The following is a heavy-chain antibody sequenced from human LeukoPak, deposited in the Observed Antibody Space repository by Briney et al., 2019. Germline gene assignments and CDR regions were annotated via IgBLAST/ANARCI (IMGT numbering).Heavy chain of an antibody. CDR1: GGSISSSSYY. D-gene: IGHD3-9*01. V-gene: IGHV4-39*01. Sequence: SETLPLTCTVSGGSISSSSYYWGWIRQPPGKGLEWIGSIYYSGSTYYNPSLKSRVTISVDTSKNQFSLKLSSVTAADTAVYYCARYYDILTGYYSGDYWGQGTLVTVSS. CDR2: IYYSGST. CDR3: ARYYDILTGYYSGDY. J-gene: IGHJ4*02.